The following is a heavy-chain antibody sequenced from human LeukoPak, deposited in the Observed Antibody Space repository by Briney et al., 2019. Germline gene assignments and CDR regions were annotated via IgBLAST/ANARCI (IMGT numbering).Heavy chain of an antibody. CDR3: AKDGETKAPWFDP. J-gene: IGHJ5*02. Sequence: PGGSLRLSCAASGFTFSTYDMHWVRQAPGKGLEWVAIISYDGSDKYYADSVKGRFTISRDNSKNTLYLQMNSLRAEDTAVYYCAKDGETKAPWFDPWGQGTLVTVSS. D-gene: IGHD3-10*01. V-gene: IGHV3-30*18. CDR2: ISYDGSDK. CDR1: GFTFSTYD.